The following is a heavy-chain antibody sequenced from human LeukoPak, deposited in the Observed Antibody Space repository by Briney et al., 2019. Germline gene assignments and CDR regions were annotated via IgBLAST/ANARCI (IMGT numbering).Heavy chain of an antibody. D-gene: IGHD3-10*01. J-gene: IGHJ4*02. V-gene: IGHV4-59*01. CDR3: ARVGTYGSGSYLSWLDY. CDR2: IYYSGST. Sequence: AETLSLTCTVSGGSISSYYWSWIRQPPGKGLEWIGYIYYSGSTNYNPSLKSRVTISVDTSKNQFSLKLSSVAAADTAVYYCARVGTYGSGSYLSWLDYWGKGTPVSVSS. CDR1: GGSISSYY.